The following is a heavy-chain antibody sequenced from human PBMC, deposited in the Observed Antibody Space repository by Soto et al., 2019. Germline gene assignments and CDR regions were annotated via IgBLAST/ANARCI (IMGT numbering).Heavy chain of an antibody. CDR1: GGTFGSDA. J-gene: IGHJ5*02. Sequence: VASVKVSCKASGGTFGSDAITWVRQAPGQGLEWVGRIIPIFGTTNYAQNLQGRVTISAGKSTLTSYMELHSLTSDDTALYYCARDRTDSGYYTNWLDPWGQGTQVTVSS. V-gene: IGHV1-69*06. CDR3: ARDRTDSGYYTNWLDP. D-gene: IGHD3-22*01. CDR2: IIPIFGTT.